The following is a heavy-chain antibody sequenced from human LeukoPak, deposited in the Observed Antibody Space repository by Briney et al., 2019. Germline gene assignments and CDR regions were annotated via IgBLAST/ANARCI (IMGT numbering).Heavy chain of an antibody. CDR3: ARTPVLRYFDWLLDY. Sequence: SETLSLTCTVSGGSISSYYWSWIRQPPGKGLEWIGYIYYSGSTNYNPSLKSRVTISVDTSKNQFSLKLSSVTAADTAVYYCARTPVLRYFDWLLDYWGQGTLVTVSS. D-gene: IGHD3-9*01. V-gene: IGHV4-59*01. CDR2: IYYSGST. CDR1: GGSISSYY. J-gene: IGHJ4*02.